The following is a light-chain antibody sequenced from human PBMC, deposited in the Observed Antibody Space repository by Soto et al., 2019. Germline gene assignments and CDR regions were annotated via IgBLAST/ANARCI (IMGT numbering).Light chain of an antibody. V-gene: IGLV2-14*01. J-gene: IGLJ1*01. CDR1: RSDVGAYNY. Sequence: QSVLTQPASVSGSPGQSIAISCTGTRSDVGAYNYVSWYQQHPGKAPKLMISEVTNRPSGVSDRFSGSKSGNTASLTISGLQAEDEADYYCSSFTSRFTFVFGTGTKVTVX. CDR3: SSFTSRFTFV. CDR2: EVT.